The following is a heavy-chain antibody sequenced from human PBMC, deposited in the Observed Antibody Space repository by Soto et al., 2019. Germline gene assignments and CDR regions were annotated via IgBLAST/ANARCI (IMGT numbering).Heavy chain of an antibody. V-gene: IGHV4-61*01. CDR3: AREGIVATRVY. CDR2: IYYSGST. CDR1: GGSVSSGSYY. Sequence: QVQLQESGPGLVKPSETLSLTCTVSGGSVSSGSYYWSWIRQPPGKGLEWIGYIYYSGSTNYNPSLKSRVTISVDTSKNQFSLKLSSVTAADTAVYYCAREGIVATRVYWGQETLVTVSS. D-gene: IGHD5-12*01. J-gene: IGHJ4*02.